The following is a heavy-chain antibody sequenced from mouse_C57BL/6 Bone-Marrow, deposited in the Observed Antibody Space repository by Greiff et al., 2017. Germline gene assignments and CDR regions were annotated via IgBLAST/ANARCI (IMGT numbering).Heavy chain of an antibody. J-gene: IGHJ3*01. CDR1: GFTFSDYG. D-gene: IGHD1-1*01. CDR3: ARRPPPITTVVAKAY. V-gene: IGHV5-17*01. CDR2: ISSGSSTI. Sequence: DVKLVESGGGLVKPGGSLKLSCAASGFTFSDYGMHRVRQAPEKGLEWVAYISSGSSTIYYADTVKGRFTISRDNAKNTLFLQMTSLRSEDTAMYYCARRPPPITTVVAKAYWGQGTLVTVSA.